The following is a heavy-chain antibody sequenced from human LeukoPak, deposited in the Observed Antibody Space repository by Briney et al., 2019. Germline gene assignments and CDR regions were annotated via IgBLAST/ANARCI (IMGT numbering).Heavy chain of an antibody. D-gene: IGHD1-26*01. V-gene: IGHV4-59*01. CDR1: GGSISSYY. Sequence: SETLSLTCTVSGGSISSYYWSWIRQPPGEGLEWIGYIHYSGSTNYNPSLKSRVTISVDTSKNQFSLKLSSVTAAETAVYYCAREGGRIVGATSYYYYYMDVWGKGTTVTISS. J-gene: IGHJ6*03. CDR3: AREGGRIVGATSYYYYYMDV. CDR2: IHYSGST.